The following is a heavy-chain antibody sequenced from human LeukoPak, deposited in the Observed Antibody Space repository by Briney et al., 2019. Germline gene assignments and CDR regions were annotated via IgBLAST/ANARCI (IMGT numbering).Heavy chain of an antibody. D-gene: IGHD2-2*01. CDR3: SSVVVVPAALVWDAFDI. J-gene: IGHJ3*02. V-gene: IGHV4-39*07. CDR1: TGSISNSNYY. CDR2: IYYSGST. Sequence: SETLSLTCIVSTGSISNSNYYWGWIRQPPGKGLEWIGSIYYSGSTYYNPSLKSRVTIPVDTSKNQFSLKLSSVTAADTAVYYCSSVVVVPAALVWDAFDIWGQGTMVTVSS.